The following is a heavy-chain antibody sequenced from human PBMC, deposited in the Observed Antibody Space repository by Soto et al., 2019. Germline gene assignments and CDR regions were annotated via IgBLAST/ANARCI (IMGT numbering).Heavy chain of an antibody. CDR3: ARSVDGHFDY. Sequence: EVQLVESGGGLVQPGGSLRLSCAASGFPFSIYSMNWVRQAPGKGLEWFSYITSDTNTIKYADSVKGRFTISRDNAKNSLYLQMNSLRDEDTAVYFCARSVDGHFDYWGQGTVVTVSS. CDR2: ITSDTNTI. V-gene: IGHV3-48*02. CDR1: GFPFSIYS. D-gene: IGHD6-19*01. J-gene: IGHJ4*02.